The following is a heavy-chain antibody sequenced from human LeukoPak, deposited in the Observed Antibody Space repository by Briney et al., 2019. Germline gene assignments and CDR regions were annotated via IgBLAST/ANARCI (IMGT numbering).Heavy chain of an antibody. V-gene: IGHV3-23*01. J-gene: IGHJ4*02. CDR2: ISGGGHTT. CDR3: AKAVGSSWYIFDF. D-gene: IGHD6-13*01. Sequence: GRSLRLSCAASGFTFSSHGMHWVRQAPGKGLEWVSAISGGGHTTYYAGSVKGRFTVSRDNSKNTLYLQMDSLRAEDTAVYYCAKAVGSSWYIFDFWGQGALVTVSS. CDR1: GFTFSSHG.